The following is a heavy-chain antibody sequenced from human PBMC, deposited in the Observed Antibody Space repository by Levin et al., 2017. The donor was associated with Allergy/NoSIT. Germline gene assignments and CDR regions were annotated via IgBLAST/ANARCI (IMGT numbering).Heavy chain of an antibody. CDR3: ARMGDTAMVDPFDY. Sequence: SETLSLTCTVSGGSISNYYWSWIRQPPGKGLEWIGYIYYSGSTNYNPSLKSGVTISVDTSKSQFSLKLTSVTAADTAVYFCARMGDTAMVDPFDYWGQGTLVTVSS. V-gene: IGHV4-59*01. CDR2: IYYSGST. D-gene: IGHD5-18*01. J-gene: IGHJ4*02. CDR1: GGSISNYY.